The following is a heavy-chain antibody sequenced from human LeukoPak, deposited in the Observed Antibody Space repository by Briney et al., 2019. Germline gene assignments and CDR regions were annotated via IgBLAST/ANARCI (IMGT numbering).Heavy chain of an antibody. CDR3: ARDRMGVVGVSDY. CDR1: GYTFTSYG. J-gene: IGHJ4*02. CDR2: ISAYSGNT. V-gene: IGHV1-18*01. D-gene: IGHD1-26*01. Sequence: ASVKVSCKASGYTFTSYGISWVRQAPGQGLEWMGWISAYSGNTNYAQKFQGRVAMTTDTSTNTAYMELRSLRSDDTAVYYCARDRMGVVGVSDYWGQGTLVTVSS.